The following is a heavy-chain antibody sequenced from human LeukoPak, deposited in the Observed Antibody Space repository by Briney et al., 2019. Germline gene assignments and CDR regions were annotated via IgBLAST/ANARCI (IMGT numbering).Heavy chain of an antibody. J-gene: IGHJ6*02. V-gene: IGHV4-61*01. CDR1: GGSVSSGSYY. Sequence: SETLSLTCTVSGGSVSSGSYYWSWIRQPPGKGLEWIGYIYYSGSTNYNPSLKSRVTISVDTSKNQFSLKLSSVTAADTAVYYCARDSRATMVRGILYNYYGMDVWGQGTTVTVSS. D-gene: IGHD3-10*01. CDR3: ARDSRATMVRGILYNYYGMDV. CDR2: IYYSGST.